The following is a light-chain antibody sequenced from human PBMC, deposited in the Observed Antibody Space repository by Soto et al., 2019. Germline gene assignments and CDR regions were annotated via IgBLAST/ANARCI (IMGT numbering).Light chain of an antibody. CDR1: SRAVGAYSS. V-gene: IGLV2-8*01. CDR2: EVT. Sequence: QSALTQPPSASGSPGQSVTVSCAGTSRAVGAYSSVAWYQQHPGKAPKLIIYEVTKRPSGVPDRFSGARSGNTAFLTVSGLQADDEADYYCSAHAGSNNYVFGTGTKVTVL. CDR3: SAHAGSNNYV. J-gene: IGLJ1*01.